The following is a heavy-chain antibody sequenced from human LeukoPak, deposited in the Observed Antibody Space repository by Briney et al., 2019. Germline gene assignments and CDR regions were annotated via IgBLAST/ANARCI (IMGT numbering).Heavy chain of an antibody. D-gene: IGHD5-12*01. CDR2: IYHSGST. Sequence: KPSETLSLTCAVSGGSISSSNWWSWVRQPPGKGLEWIGEIYHSGSTNYNPSLKSRVTISLDTSKNQFSLKLSSVTAADTAVYYCARGRGYSGYFGYYYMDVWGKGTTVTISS. J-gene: IGHJ6*03. CDR3: ARGRGYSGYFGYYYMDV. V-gene: IGHV4-4*02. CDR1: GGSISSSNW.